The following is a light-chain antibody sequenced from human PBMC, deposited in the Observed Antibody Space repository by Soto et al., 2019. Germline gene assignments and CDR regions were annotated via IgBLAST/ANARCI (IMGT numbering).Light chain of an antibody. Sequence: QPVLTQSPSASASLGASVKLTCTLSSGHSSYAIAWHQQQPEKGPRYLMKVDSDGSHRKGDGIPDRFSGSSSGAERYLTISSLQSEDEADYYCQTWGTGIQVFGGGTKVTVL. CDR2: VDSDGSH. J-gene: IGLJ3*02. CDR1: SGHSSYA. CDR3: QTWGTGIQV. V-gene: IGLV4-69*01.